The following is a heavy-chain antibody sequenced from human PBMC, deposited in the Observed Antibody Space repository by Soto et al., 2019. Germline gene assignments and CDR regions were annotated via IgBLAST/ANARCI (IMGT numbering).Heavy chain of an antibody. Sequence: ASVKVPCKASGYTFTGYYMHWVRQAPGQGLEWMGWINPNSGGTNYAQKFQGWVTMTRDTSISTAYMELSRLRSDDTAVYYCARGEYQLLDYYYYGMDVWGQGTTVTVSS. V-gene: IGHV1-2*04. D-gene: IGHD2-2*01. CDR1: GYTFTGYY. CDR2: INPNSGGT. CDR3: ARGEYQLLDYYYYGMDV. J-gene: IGHJ6*02.